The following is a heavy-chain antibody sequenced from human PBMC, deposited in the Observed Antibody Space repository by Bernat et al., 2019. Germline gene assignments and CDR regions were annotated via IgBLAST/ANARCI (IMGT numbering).Heavy chain of an antibody. CDR1: GFTFSSYA. CDR2: ISDDGGNK. V-gene: IGHV3-30-3*01. CDR3: ARENYGSFDY. D-gene: IGHD1-7*01. Sequence: QVQLVESGGGVVQPGRSLRLSCAASGFTFSSYAMHWVRQAPGKGLEWVAVISDDGGNKNHGDSVKGRFTISRDNSKSTLYLQMNSLRAEDTAVYYCARENYGSFDYWGQGTLVTVSS. J-gene: IGHJ4*02.